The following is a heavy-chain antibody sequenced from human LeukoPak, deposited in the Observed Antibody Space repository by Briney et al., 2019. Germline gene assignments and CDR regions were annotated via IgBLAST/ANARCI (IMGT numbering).Heavy chain of an antibody. Sequence: SETLSLTCTVSGGSISSSSHYWGWLRQPPGKGLGWIGSIYYSGRTYYNPSLKSRVTISVDTSKNQFSLKLSSVTAADTAVYNCARQASSSGLYIVYFDYWGQGTLVTVSS. CDR2: IYYSGRT. J-gene: IGHJ4*02. CDR1: GGSISSSSHY. V-gene: IGHV4-39*01. D-gene: IGHD6-19*01. CDR3: ARQASSSGLYIVYFDY.